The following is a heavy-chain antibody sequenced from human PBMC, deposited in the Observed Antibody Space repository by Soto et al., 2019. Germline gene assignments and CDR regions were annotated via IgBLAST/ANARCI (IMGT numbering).Heavy chain of an antibody. D-gene: IGHD6-6*01. J-gene: IGHJ4*02. CDR3: ALGQLGFSGPN. V-gene: IGHV3-21*01. CDR1: GFTFSSYS. CDR2: ISSSSSYI. Sequence: GGSLRLSCAASGFTFSSYSMNWVRQAPGKGLEWVSSISSSSSYIYYADSVKGRFTISRDNAKNSLYLQMNSLRAEDTAVYYCALGQLGFSGPNWGQGTLVTVSS.